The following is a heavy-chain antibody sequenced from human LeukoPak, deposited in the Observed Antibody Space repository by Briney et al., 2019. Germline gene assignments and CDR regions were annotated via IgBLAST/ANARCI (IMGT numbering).Heavy chain of an antibody. CDR3: ARSEGLAAAGTRY. CDR2: IYPGDSDT. V-gene: IGHV5-51*01. J-gene: IGHJ4*02. CDR1: GYRFTSYW. D-gene: IGHD6-13*01. Sequence: GESLKISCKGSGYRFTSYWIGWVRQMPGKGLEWMGIIYPGDSDTRYSPSFQGQVTISADKSISTAYLQWSNLKASDTAIYYCARSEGLAAAGTRYWGQGTLVTVSS.